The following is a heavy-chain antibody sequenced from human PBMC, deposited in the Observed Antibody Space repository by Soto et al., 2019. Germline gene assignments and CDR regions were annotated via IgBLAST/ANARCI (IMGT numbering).Heavy chain of an antibody. CDR1: GFSLSTSGVG. V-gene: IGHV2-5*02. D-gene: IGHD2-2*01. Sequence: QITLKESGPTLVKPTQTLTLTCTFSGFSLSTSGVGVGWIRQPPGKALEWLALIYWDDDKRYSPSLKSRLTITKDTSKNQVVLTMTNMDPMDTATYYCAHVGYCISFSCTKWFDPWGQGTLVTVSS. CDR2: IYWDDDK. J-gene: IGHJ5*02. CDR3: AHVGYCISFSCTKWFDP.